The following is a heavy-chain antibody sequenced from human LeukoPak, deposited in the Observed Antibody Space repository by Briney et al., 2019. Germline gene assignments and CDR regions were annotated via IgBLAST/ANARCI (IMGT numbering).Heavy chain of an antibody. CDR3: ARDRRKGQLTD. Sequence: GGSLRLSCAASGFTFSSYSMTWVRQAPGKGLEWVSSISSSSSYIYYADSVKGRFTISRDNAKNSLYLQMNSLRAEDTDVYYCARDRRKGQLTDWGQGTLVTVSS. V-gene: IGHV3-21*01. CDR2: ISSSSSYI. CDR1: GFTFSSYS. J-gene: IGHJ4*02. D-gene: IGHD6-13*01.